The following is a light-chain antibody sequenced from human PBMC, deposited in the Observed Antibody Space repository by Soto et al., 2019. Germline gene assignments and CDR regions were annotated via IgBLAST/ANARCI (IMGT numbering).Light chain of an antibody. CDR1: SSDIRDSNY. Sequence: QSALTQPPSASGSPGQSVTLSCSGISSDIRDSNYVSWYQQHPGKAPNLVVSEVTKRPSGVPDRFSGSRSGTTAFLTISGLQTEDEADYYCGSKAGSDKHVVFGGGTKVTVL. J-gene: IGLJ2*01. CDR3: GSKAGSDKHVV. CDR2: EVT. V-gene: IGLV2-8*01.